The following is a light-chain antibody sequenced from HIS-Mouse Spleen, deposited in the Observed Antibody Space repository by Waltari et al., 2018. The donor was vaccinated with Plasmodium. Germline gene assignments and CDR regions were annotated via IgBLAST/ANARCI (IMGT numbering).Light chain of an antibody. Sequence: DIQMTQSPSSLSASVGDRVTITCQASQDISHYLNWYQQKPGKAPKLLIYDASNLETGVPSRFSRSGSGTDFTLTISSLQPEDIATYYCQQYDNLPLTFGGGTKVEIK. CDR2: DAS. J-gene: IGKJ4*01. V-gene: IGKV1-33*01. CDR1: QDISHY. CDR3: QQYDNLPLT.